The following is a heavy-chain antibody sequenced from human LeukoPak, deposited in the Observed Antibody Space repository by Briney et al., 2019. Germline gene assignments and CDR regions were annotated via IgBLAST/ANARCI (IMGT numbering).Heavy chain of an antibody. V-gene: IGHV5-51*01. D-gene: IGHD6-13*01. CDR3: ARPRIAAAGYAFDI. CDR2: IYPGDSDT. J-gene: IGHJ3*02. CDR1: GYTFSNNW. Sequence: GESLKISCEGSGYTFSNNWIGWVRQMPGKGLEWMGIIYPGDSDTRYSPSFQGQVTISADKSINTAYLQWSSLKASDTAMHYCARPRIAAAGYAFDIWGQGTMVTVSS.